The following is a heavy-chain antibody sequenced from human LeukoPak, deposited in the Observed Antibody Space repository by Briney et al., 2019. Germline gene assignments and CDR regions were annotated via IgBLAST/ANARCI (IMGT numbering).Heavy chain of an antibody. V-gene: IGHV3-23*01. J-gene: IGHJ4*02. CDR3: ARDMAGIAGRGGFDY. CDR2: ISGSGGST. D-gene: IGHD6-6*01. CDR1: GFTFSSYA. Sequence: PGGSLRLSCAASGFTFSSYAMSWVRQAPGKGLEWVSAISGSGGSTYYADSVKGRFTISRDNSKNTLYLQMNSLRAEDTAVYYCARDMAGIAGRGGFDYWGQGTLVTVSS.